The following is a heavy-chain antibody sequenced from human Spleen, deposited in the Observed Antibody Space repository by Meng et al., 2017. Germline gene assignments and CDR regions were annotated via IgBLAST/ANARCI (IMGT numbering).Heavy chain of an antibody. J-gene: IGHJ4*02. V-gene: IGHV3-9*02. CDR2: ITWYSGTI. D-gene: IGHD1-20*01. Sequence: SLKISCVVSGFTSDDYAMHWVRQTPGKGLEWVSGITWYSGTIAYVDSVKGRFTISRDNAKNSLYLQMNSLRVEDTALYFCAKEITGTKYLDYWGQGTLVTVSS. CDR1: GFTSDDYA. CDR3: AKEITGTKYLDY.